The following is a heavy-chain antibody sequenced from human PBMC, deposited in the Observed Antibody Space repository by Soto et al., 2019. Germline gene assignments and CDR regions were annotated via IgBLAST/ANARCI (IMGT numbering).Heavy chain of an antibody. J-gene: IGHJ5*02. Sequence: QITLKESGPTLVKPTQTLTLTCTFSGFSLSTSGVGVGWIRQPPGKALEWLALIYWDDDKRYSPSLKSRLTITKETSKNQVILKMTNKDTVGTATYYCAHAHNSSWGGWFDPWGQVTLVTVS. V-gene: IGHV2-5*02. CDR1: GFSLSTSGVG. CDR2: IYWDDDK. CDR3: AHAHNSSWGGWFDP. D-gene: IGHD6-13*01.